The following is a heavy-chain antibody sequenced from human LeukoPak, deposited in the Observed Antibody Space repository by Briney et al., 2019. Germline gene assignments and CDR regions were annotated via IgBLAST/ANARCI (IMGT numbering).Heavy chain of an antibody. V-gene: IGHV3-21*01. CDR3: AELGITMIGGV. J-gene: IGHJ6*04. CDR1: GFTFSNYY. CDR2: ISTSSSYI. Sequence: GGSLRLSCAASGFTFSNYYMNWVRQAPGKGLEWVSCISTSSSYIYYADSVKGRFTISRDNAKNSLYLQMNSLRAEDTAVYYCAELGITMIGGVWGKGTTVTISS. D-gene: IGHD3-10*02.